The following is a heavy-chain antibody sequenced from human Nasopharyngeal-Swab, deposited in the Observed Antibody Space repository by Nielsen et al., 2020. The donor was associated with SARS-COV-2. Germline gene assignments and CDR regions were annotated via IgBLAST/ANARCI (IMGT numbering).Heavy chain of an antibody. CDR3: ARPQNYGYYGMDV. CDR2: IYPGDSDT. CDR1: GYSFNSYW. J-gene: IGHJ6*02. V-gene: IGHV5-51*01. Sequence: GESLKISCKGSGYSFNSYWIGWGRQKRGKGLEWMGIIYPGDSDTRYSPSFQGQVTISADKSISTAYLQWSSLKASDTAMYYCARPQNYGYYGMDVWGQGTTVPSP.